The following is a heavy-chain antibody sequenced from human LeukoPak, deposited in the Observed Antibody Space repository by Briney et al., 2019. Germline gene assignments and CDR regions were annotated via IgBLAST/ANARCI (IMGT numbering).Heavy chain of an antibody. CDR2: ISYDGTSKYSK. V-gene: IGHV3-30-3*01. Sequence: PGGSLRLSCAASGFTFSSYTMHWVRQAPGKGLEWVAVISYDGTSKYSKYYADSVKGRFTISRDNSRNTLYLQMNSLRAEDTAVYYCAREEWLEDQGYYYYYGMDVWGQGTTVTVSS. CDR3: AREEWLEDQGYYYYYGMDV. CDR1: GFTFSSYT. J-gene: IGHJ6*02. D-gene: IGHD3-3*01.